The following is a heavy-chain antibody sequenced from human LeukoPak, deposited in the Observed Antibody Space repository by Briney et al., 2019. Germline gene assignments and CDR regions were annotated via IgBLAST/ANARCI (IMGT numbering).Heavy chain of an antibody. Sequence: GGSLRLSCAASGFTFSSYWMSWVRQAPGKGPEWVANIKQDGSERYYVDSVKGRFTISRDNAKNSLYLQMSSLRAEDTAVYYCATSLFPRSPFDPGGQGTLVTVSS. D-gene: IGHD3-10*01. CDR3: ATSLFPRSPFDP. CDR2: IKQDGSER. V-gene: IGHV3-7*01. J-gene: IGHJ5*02. CDR1: GFTFSSYW.